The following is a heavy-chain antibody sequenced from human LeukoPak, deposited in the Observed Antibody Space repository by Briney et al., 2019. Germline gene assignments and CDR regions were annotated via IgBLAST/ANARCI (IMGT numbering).Heavy chain of an antibody. CDR3: ARHPRQGGITPD. CDR1: GGSISSGGYY. J-gene: IGHJ4*02. V-gene: IGHV4-39*01. D-gene: IGHD3-16*01. CDR2: INHSGST. Sequence: PSLTLSLTCTVSGGSISSGGYYWSWIRQPPGKGLEWIGEINHSGSTNYNPSLKSRVTISVDTSKNQFSLKLSSVTAADTAVYYCARHPRQGGITPDWGQGTLVTVSS.